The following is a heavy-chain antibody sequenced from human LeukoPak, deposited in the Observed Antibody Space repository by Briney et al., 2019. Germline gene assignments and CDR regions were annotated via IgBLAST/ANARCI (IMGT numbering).Heavy chain of an antibody. Sequence: SQTLSLTCTVSGGSISSGGYYWSWIRQHPGKGLEWIGYIYYSGSTYYNLSLKSRVTISVDTSKNQFSLKLSSVTAADTAVYYCARGARPLHYYDSSGYYWGTERHYYFDYWGQGTLVTVSS. CDR3: ARGARPLHYYDSSGYYWGTERHYYFDY. V-gene: IGHV4-31*03. D-gene: IGHD3-22*01. CDR1: GGSISSGGYY. CDR2: IYYSGST. J-gene: IGHJ4*02.